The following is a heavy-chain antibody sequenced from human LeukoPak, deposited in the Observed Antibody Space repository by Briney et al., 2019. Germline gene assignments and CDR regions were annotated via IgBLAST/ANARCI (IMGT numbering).Heavy chain of an antibody. J-gene: IGHJ4*02. CDR3: AKGGASVTRYVDY. CDR2: ISSSGSTI. D-gene: IGHD4-17*01. V-gene: IGHV3-11*04. Sequence: GGSLRLSCAASGFTFSDYYMSWIRQAPGKGLEWVSYISSSGSTIYYADSVKGRFTISRDNSQNTLYLQMNSLRPEDTAVYYCAKGGASVTRYVDYWGQGTLVTVSS. CDR1: GFTFSDYY.